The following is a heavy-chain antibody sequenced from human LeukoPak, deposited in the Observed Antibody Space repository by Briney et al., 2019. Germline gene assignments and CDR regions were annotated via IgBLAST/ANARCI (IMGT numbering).Heavy chain of an antibody. CDR3: AKGFGRAAAGNPFDY. D-gene: IGHD6-13*01. V-gene: IGHV3-23*01. CDR1: GFTFSSYA. J-gene: IGHJ4*02. Sequence: GGSLRLSCAASGFTFSSYAMSWVRQAPGKGLDWVSAISGSGGTTYYADSVKGRFTISRDSSKNTLYLQMHSLRAEDTAVYFCAKGFGRAAAGNPFDYWGQGTLVTASS. CDR2: ISGSGGTT.